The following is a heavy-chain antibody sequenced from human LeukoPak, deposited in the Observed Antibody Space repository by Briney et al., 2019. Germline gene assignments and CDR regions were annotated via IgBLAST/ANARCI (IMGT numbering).Heavy chain of an antibody. J-gene: IGHJ4*02. Sequence: GGSLRLSCAASGFTVSTTYMSWVRQAPGKGLEWVSVIYAGGDIYYADSVRGRFGVSRDNSKNTLYLQMNSLRVEDSAVYYCARSFGIAVTGSPYYFDSWGQGTLVTVS. CDR1: GFTVSTTY. V-gene: IGHV3-66*01. CDR3: ARSFGIAVTGSPYYFDS. D-gene: IGHD1-20*01. CDR2: IYAGGDI.